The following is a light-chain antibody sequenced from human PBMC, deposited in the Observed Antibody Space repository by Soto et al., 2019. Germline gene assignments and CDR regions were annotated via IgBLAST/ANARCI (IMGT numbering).Light chain of an antibody. J-gene: IGLJ7*01. CDR1: SSDFGGYKY. CDR3: AAWDDSLSGFAV. CDR2: DVS. Sequence: QSALTQPRSVSGSPGQSVSISCAGTSSDFGGYKYVSWYQQHPGKAPKLMIFDVSERPSGVPDRFSGSKSGTSASLAISGLQSEDEADYFCAAWDDSLSGFAVFGGGTQLTVL. V-gene: IGLV2-11*01.